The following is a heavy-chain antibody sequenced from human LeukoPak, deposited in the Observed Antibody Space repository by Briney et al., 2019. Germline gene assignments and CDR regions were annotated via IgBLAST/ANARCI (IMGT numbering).Heavy chain of an antibody. V-gene: IGHV3-66*01. D-gene: IGHD4-17*01. J-gene: IGHJ4*02. CDR3: ARESPNGDYWGEGYFDY. CDR2: IYSGGST. Sequence: PGGSLRLSCAASGFTVSSNYMSWVRQAPGKGLEWVSVIYSGGSTYYADSVKGRFTISRDNSKNTLYLQMNSLRAEDTAVYYCARESPNGDYWGEGYFDYWGQGTLVTVSS. CDR1: GFTVSSNY.